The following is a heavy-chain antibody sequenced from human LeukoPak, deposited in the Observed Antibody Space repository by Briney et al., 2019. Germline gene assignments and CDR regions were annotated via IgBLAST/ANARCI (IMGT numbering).Heavy chain of an antibody. V-gene: IGHV1-46*01. CDR2: INPSGGSS. CDR1: GYTFISYY. Sequence: ASVKVSCKASGYTFISYYIHWVRQAPGQGLEWMGVINPSGGSSSYAQNFQGRVTMTRDTSTSTVYMELSSLRSEDTAVYYCARVGHITNWRNWFDPWGQGTLVTVSS. D-gene: IGHD1-1*01. J-gene: IGHJ5*02. CDR3: ARVGHITNWRNWFDP.